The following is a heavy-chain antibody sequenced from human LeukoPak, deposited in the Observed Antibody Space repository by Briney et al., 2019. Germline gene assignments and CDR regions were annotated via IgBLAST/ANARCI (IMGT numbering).Heavy chain of an antibody. Sequence: GGSLRLACAASGFTFSSYSMNWVRQAPGMGLEWVSYISSSSSTIYYADSVKGRFTISRDNAKNSLYLQMNSLRAEDTAVYYCARDWYEVPDYWGQGTLVTVSS. D-gene: IGHD6-13*01. V-gene: IGHV3-48*04. CDR2: ISSSSSTI. J-gene: IGHJ4*02. CDR1: GFTFSSYS. CDR3: ARDWYEVPDY.